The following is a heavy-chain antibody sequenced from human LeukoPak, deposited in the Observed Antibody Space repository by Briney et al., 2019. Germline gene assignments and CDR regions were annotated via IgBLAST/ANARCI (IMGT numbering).Heavy chain of an antibody. CDR3: ASSYYFDY. V-gene: IGHV3-21*04. J-gene: IGHJ4*02. CDR2: ISTSSDYI. Sequence: GGSLRLSCAASGFTFSSYTMYWVRQAPGKGLEWVSSISTSSDYIYYADSVKGRFTISRDNAKNTLYLQMNSLRAEDTAVYYCASSYYFDYWGQGTLVTVSS. CDR1: GFTFSSYT.